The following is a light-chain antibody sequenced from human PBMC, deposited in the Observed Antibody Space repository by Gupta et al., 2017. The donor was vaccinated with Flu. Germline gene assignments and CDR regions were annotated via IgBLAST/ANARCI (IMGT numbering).Light chain of an antibody. CDR1: SLRSYY. V-gene: IGLV3-19*01. J-gene: IGLJ3*02. Sequence: SQLTQDPAVSVALGQTVRITCQGDSLRSYYVSWYQQKPGQAPVLVIYGKNNRPSGIPDRFSGSSSGNTASLTITGAQAEDEADYYCNSQDSSGSHVVFGGGTKLTVL. CDR3: NSQDSSGSHVV. CDR2: GKN.